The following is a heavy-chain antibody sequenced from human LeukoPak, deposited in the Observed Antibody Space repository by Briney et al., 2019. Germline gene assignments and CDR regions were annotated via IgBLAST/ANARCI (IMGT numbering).Heavy chain of an antibody. D-gene: IGHD6-19*01. J-gene: IGHJ4*02. CDR2: IYSGGNT. Sequence: GGSLRLSCAASGFIVSTNYMSWVRQAPGKGLEWVSVIYSGGNTVYADSVKGRFTISRDNSKNTVYLQMNSLRAEDTAVYYCARIVGSSSGWYNFDYWGQGALVTVSS. CDR1: GFIVSTNY. CDR3: ARIVGSSSGWYNFDY. V-gene: IGHV3-53*01.